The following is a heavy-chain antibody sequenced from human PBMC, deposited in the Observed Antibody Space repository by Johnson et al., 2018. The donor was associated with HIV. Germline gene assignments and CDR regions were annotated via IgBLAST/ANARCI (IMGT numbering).Heavy chain of an antibody. J-gene: IGHJ3*02. D-gene: IGHD5-24*01. Sequence: QVQLVESGGGVVQPGRSLRLSCAASGFTFSNYAMHWVRQAPGKGLEWVAVISYDGSNKYCADSVKGRFTISRDNSKNTLYLQMNSLRVEDTAVYYCARDLGWLQSGDAFDIWGQGTMVTVSS. CDR3: ARDLGWLQSGDAFDI. V-gene: IGHV3-30*04. CDR2: ISYDGSNK. CDR1: GFTFSNYA.